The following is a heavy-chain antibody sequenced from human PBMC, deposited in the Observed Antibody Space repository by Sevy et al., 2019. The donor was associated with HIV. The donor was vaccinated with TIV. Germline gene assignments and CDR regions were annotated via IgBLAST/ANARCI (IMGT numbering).Heavy chain of an antibody. Sequence: GGSLRLSCAASRFIFSSYAMHWVRQAPGKGLEWVAAISYDGSNKYYADSLKGRFTISRDNSKNTLYLQMNSLRAEDTAVYYCAKDQDYYDSSGSTLNYWGQGTLVTVSS. J-gene: IGHJ4*02. CDR1: RFIFSSYA. CDR3: AKDQDYYDSSGSTLNY. V-gene: IGHV3-30*18. D-gene: IGHD3-22*01. CDR2: ISYDGSNK.